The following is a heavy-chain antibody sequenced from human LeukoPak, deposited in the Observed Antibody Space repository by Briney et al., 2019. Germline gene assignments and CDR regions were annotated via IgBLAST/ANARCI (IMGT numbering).Heavy chain of an antibody. CDR3: ARDNPSSGWYNWFDP. V-gene: IGHV1-2*02. Sequence: ASVKVSCKASGYTFTGYYMHWVRQAPGQGLEWMGWINPNSGGTNYAQKFQGRVTMTRDTSISTAYMELSRLRSDDTAVYYCARDNPSSGWYNWFDPWGQGTLVTVSS. D-gene: IGHD6-19*01. CDR2: INPNSGGT. J-gene: IGHJ5*02. CDR1: GYTFTGYY.